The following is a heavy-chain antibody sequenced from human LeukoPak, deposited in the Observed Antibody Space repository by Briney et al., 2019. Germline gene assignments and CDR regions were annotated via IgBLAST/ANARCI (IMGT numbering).Heavy chain of an antibody. V-gene: IGHV4-39*07. CDR1: GGSISSSSYY. J-gene: IGHJ5*02. CDR2: IYNSGST. CDR3: ARRSSTNNWFDP. D-gene: IGHD2-2*01. Sequence: KPSETLSLTCTVSGGSISSSSYYWGWIRQPPGKGLEWIGSIYNSGSTYYNPSLKSRVTVSVDTSKNQFSLKLSSVTAADTAVYYCARRSSTNNWFDPWGQGTLVTVSS.